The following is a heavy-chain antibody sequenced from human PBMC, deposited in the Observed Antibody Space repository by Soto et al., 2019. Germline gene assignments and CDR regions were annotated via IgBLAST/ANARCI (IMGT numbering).Heavy chain of an antibody. CDR3: ASPYYGSGSYAGDY. D-gene: IGHD3-10*01. V-gene: IGHV3-74*01. Sequence: EVQLVESGGGLVQPGGSLRLSCAASGFTFSSYWMHWVRQAPGRGLVWVSRINSDGSSTSYADSVKGRFTISRDNAKNTLYLQMNSLRAEDTAVYYCASPYYGSGSYAGDYWGQGTLVTVSS. J-gene: IGHJ4*02. CDR2: INSDGSST. CDR1: GFTFSSYW.